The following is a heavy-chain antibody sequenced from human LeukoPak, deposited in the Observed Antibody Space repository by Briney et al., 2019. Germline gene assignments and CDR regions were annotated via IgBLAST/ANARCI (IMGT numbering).Heavy chain of an antibody. CDR2: ISKDAGHE. V-gene: IGHV3-30*04. Sequence: GGSLRLSCAASGFTFSDYALHWVRQSPAKGLGWVAVISKDAGHEFYADSVKGRFTVSRDNSMDTVTLLMNSLTPDDTAVYYCARDLNPSSSGWYDTFDHWGHGTLVTVSS. CDR3: ARDLNPSSSGWYDTFDH. J-gene: IGHJ4*01. D-gene: IGHD6-19*01. CDR1: GFTFSDYA.